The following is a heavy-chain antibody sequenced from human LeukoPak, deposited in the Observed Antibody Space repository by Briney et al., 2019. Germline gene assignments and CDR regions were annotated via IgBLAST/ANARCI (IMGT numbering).Heavy chain of an antibody. CDR1: AYTFTNYW. CDR3: ASTPRYSGSYGSSFDY. Sequence: GESLQISCKDSAYTFTNYWIGWVRQMPGKGLEWMGIIWPGDSDTRYSPSFQGQVTISADKSISTAYRQWSSLKASDTAMYYCASTPRYSGSYGSSFDYWGQGTLVTVSS. D-gene: IGHD1-26*01. J-gene: IGHJ4*02. CDR2: IWPGDSDT. V-gene: IGHV5-51*01.